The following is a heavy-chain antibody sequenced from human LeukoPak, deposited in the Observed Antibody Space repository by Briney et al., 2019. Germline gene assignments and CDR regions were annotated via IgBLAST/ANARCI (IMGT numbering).Heavy chain of an antibody. CDR3: ARTRVTPGIRGLQMRYFDY. Sequence: GGSLRLSCAASGFDFSRSDMHWVRQVAGKGLEWVSGIGTAYDTFYPDSVKGRFTISRENGKNSVYLQMNSLRVDDTAVYYCARTRVTPGIRGLQMRYFDYWGQGKLVTVSS. CDR1: GFDFSRSD. J-gene: IGHJ4*02. CDR2: IGTAYDT. V-gene: IGHV3-13*01. D-gene: IGHD5-18*01.